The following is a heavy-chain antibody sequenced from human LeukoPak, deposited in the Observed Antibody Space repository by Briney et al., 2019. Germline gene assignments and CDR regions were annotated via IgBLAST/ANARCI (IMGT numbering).Heavy chain of an antibody. CDR2: VYHNGNL. Sequence: SQTLSLTCAVSGGSISSGTYSWSWIRQPPGKGLEWIGYVYHNGNLYYNPSLKSRVTISVDRHKNQFSLNLKFVTAADTAVYYCAREGEPYGFDYWGQGALVTVSS. J-gene: IGHJ4*02. V-gene: IGHV4-30-2*01. CDR3: AREGEPYGFDY. D-gene: IGHD3-10*01. CDR1: GGSISSGTYS.